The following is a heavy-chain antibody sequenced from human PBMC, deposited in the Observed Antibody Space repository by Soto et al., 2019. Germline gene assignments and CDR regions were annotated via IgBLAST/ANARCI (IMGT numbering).Heavy chain of an antibody. CDR2: INYSGST. Sequence: PSETLSLTCTVSGDSISSNNYYWGWIRQPPGKGLEWIGGINYSGSTVYNPSFKSRVTISVDTSKNQFSLKLNSVTAADTAVYYCARDLWGYGTDCYPLDVWGQGTTVTVSS. D-gene: IGHD2-21*02. V-gene: IGHV4-39*07. CDR3: ARDLWGYGTDCYPLDV. J-gene: IGHJ6*02. CDR1: GDSISSNNYY.